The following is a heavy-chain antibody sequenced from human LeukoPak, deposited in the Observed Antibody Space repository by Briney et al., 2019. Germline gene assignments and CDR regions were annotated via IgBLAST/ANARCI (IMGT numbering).Heavy chain of an antibody. CDR3: ARVPLRFLEPFDY. Sequence: SETLSLTCTISGWSLRDYYWSWIRQPPGKGLEWIGEIGGRTGITNYNPSLKSRAALSLDTSENHFSLTLHSVTAADTAAYYCARVPLRFLEPFDYWGQGTLVTVSS. CDR2: IGGRTGIT. D-gene: IGHD3-3*01. J-gene: IGHJ4*02. CDR1: GWSLRDYY. V-gene: IGHV4-34*01.